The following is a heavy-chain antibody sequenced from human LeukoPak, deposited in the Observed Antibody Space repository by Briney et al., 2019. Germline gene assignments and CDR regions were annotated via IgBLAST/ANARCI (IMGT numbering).Heavy chain of an antibody. V-gene: IGHV1-69*05. CDR1: GGSFGDFA. D-gene: IGHD1-14*01. Sequence: SVKVSCKASGGSFGDFAIIWVRQAPGHGLEWMGRSVPMSDTKDYAQKFQGRVTFTTDESTTTAHMELSNLSPEDTAVYYCAATTIIFNWFDPWGQGTLVTVSS. CDR2: SVPMSDTK. CDR3: AATTIIFNWFDP. J-gene: IGHJ5*02.